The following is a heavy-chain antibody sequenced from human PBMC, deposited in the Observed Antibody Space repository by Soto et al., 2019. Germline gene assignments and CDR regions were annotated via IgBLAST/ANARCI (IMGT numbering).Heavy chain of an antibody. CDR3: ARDEYYYDSSGYYYY. CDR1: GFTFSSYG. CDR2: IWYDGSNK. V-gene: IGHV3-33*01. J-gene: IGHJ4*02. Sequence: GGSLRLSCAASGFTFSSYGMHWVRQAPGKGLEWVAVIWYDGSNKYYADSVKGRFTISRDNSKNTLYLQMNSLRAEDTAVYYCARDEYYYDSSGYYYYWGQGTLVTVSS. D-gene: IGHD3-22*01.